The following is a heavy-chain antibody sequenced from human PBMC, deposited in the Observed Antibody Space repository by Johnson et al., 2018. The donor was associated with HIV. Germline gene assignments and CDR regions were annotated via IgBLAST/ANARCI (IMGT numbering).Heavy chain of an antibody. CDR2: ISYDGSIT. CDR3: ARDASWDEAFDI. CDR1: GFTFSDYY. V-gene: IGHV3-30*03. D-gene: IGHD2-2*01. J-gene: IGHJ3*02. Sequence: QVQLVESGGGLVKPGGSLRLSCAASGFTFSDYYMSWIRQAPGKGLEWVALISYDGSITYYADSVKGRFTISRDNSKNTLYLQMNSLRAEDTAVCYCARDASWDEAFDIWGQGTMVTVSS.